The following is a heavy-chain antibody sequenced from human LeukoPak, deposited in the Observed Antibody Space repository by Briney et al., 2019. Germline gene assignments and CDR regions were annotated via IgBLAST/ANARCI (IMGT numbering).Heavy chain of an antibody. Sequence: PSQTLSLTCTVSGGSLSSGGYYWSWIRRHPGKGLEWLGYIYYSGSTYYNPSLKSRVTISVDTSKNQFSLKLSSVTAADTAVYYCARGVGVTYNWFDPWGQGTLVTVSS. CDR2: IYYSGST. J-gene: IGHJ5*02. D-gene: IGHD2-21*02. CDR3: ARGVGVTYNWFDP. V-gene: IGHV4-31*03. CDR1: GGSLSSGGYY.